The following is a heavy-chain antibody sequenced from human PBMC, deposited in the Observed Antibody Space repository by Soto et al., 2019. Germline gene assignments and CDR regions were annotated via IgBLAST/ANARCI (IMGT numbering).Heavy chain of an antibody. CDR3: VRSFGDRGP. V-gene: IGHV3-74*01. D-gene: IGHD3-16*01. Sequence: EVQLVESGGGLVQPGGSLRLSCVASGFTFSNYWMNWVRQAPGKGLVWVSRINTDGSSTNYADSVKGRFTISRDNAENTLYLPMNSLRAEDTAIYYCVRSFGDRGPWGKGTLVTVSS. CDR1: GFTFSNYW. CDR2: INTDGSST. J-gene: IGHJ5*02.